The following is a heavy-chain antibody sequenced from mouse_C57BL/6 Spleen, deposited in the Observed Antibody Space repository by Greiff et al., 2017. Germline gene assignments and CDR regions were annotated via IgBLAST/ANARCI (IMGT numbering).Heavy chain of an antibody. CDR2: INPYNGGT. CDR1: GYTFTDYY. Sequence: VQLQQSGPVLVKPGASVKMSCKASGYTFTDYYMNWVKQSHGKSLEWIGVINPYNGGTSYNQKFKGKATLTVDKSSSTAYMELNSLTSEDSAVYYCARSGYYGSSDYWGQGTLVTVAA. CDR3: ARSGYYGSSDY. D-gene: IGHD1-1*01. V-gene: IGHV1-19*01. J-gene: IGHJ3*01.